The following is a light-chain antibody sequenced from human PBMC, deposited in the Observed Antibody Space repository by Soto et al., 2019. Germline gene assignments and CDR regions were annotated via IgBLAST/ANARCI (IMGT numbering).Light chain of an antibody. CDR3: SSNTSVSSPLYV. Sequence: QSVLTQPASVSGSPGQSITISCTGTSSDVGGYNYVSWYQQYPGKAPKLMIYDVSYRPSGVSNRFSGSKSGNTASLTISGLQAEDEADYYCSSNTSVSSPLYVFGTGTKVTVL. J-gene: IGLJ1*01. CDR2: DVS. V-gene: IGLV2-14*03. CDR1: SSDVGGYNY.